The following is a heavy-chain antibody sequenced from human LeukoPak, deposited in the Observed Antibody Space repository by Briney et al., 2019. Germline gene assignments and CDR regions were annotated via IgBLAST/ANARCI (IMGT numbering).Heavy chain of an antibody. CDR2: ISWNSGSI. J-gene: IGHJ4*02. CDR1: GFTFDDYA. V-gene: IGHV3-9*01. Sequence: GRSLRLSCAASGFTFDDYAMHWVRQAPGKGLEWVSGISWNSGSIGYADSVKGRFTISRDNAKNSLYLQMNSLRAEDTALYYCAKSPGIAVAGYFDYWGQGTLVTLSS. CDR3: AKSPGIAVAGYFDY. D-gene: IGHD6-19*01.